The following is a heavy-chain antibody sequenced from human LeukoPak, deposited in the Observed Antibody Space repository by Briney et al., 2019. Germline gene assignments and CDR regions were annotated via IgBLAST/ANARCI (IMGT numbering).Heavy chain of an antibody. D-gene: IGHD3-10*01. Sequence: GGSLRLSCAASGFTFSSYGMHWVRQAPGKGLEWVAFIRYDGSNKYYADSVKGRFTISRDNSKNTLYLQMNSLRAEDTAVYYCAKDLHGSGSYYNGLDYWGQGTLVTVSS. CDR1: GFTFSSYG. J-gene: IGHJ4*02. CDR2: IRYDGSNK. CDR3: AKDLHGSGSYYNGLDY. V-gene: IGHV3-30*02.